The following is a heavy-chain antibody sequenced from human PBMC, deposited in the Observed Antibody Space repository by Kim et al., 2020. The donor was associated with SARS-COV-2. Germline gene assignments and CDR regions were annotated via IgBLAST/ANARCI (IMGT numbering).Heavy chain of an antibody. D-gene: IGHD5-12*01. CDR2: INHSGST. V-gene: IGHV4-34*01. CDR1: GGSFSGYY. Sequence: SETLSLTCAVYGGSFSGYYWSWIRQPPGKGLEWIGEINHSGSTNYNPSLKSRVTISVDTSKNQFSLKLSSVTAADTAVYYCALKRGYSGYDYPYWGQGTLVTVSS. J-gene: IGHJ4*02. CDR3: ALKRGYSGYDYPY.